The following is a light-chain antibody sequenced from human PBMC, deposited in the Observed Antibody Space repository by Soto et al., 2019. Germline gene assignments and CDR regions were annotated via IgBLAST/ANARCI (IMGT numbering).Light chain of an antibody. CDR2: DAS. J-gene: IGKJ4*01. Sequence: EIVLTQSPATLSLSPGERATLSCRASQSVSSYLAWYQQKPGQAPRLLIYDASNRATGIPARFSGSGSGTDFTLTISRLEPEDFAVYYCHQRSNWLTFGGGTKVEIK. CDR1: QSVSSY. V-gene: IGKV3-11*01. CDR3: HQRSNWLT.